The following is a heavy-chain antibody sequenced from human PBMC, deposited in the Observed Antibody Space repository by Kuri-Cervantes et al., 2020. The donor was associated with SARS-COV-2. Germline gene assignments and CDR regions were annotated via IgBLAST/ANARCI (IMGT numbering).Heavy chain of an antibody. J-gene: IGHJ6*03. Sequence: GSLRLSCAVYGGSFNTYYWAWIRQPLGKGLERIGEITHRGDTIYNMSPKSRVTISVDTSKKQFSLDLRSVTAADTAIYYCARGPGYNGYYYMDVWGNGTTVTVSS. CDR1: GGSFNTYY. CDR2: ITHRGDT. D-gene: IGHD5-24*01. V-gene: IGHV4-34*01. CDR3: ARGPGYNGYYYMDV.